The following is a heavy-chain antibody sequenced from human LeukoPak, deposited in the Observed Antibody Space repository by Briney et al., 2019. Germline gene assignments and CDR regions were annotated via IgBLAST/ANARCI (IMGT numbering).Heavy chain of an antibody. CDR3: AKDFVGARTGSDY. V-gene: IGHV3-9*01. Sequence: PGRSLRLSCAASGFTFDDYAMHWVRQPPGKGLEWVSDISWQSGSIGFADSVKGRFTISRDNAKNSLYLQMNSLRAEDTALYYCAKDFVGARTGSDYLGQGTLVTVSS. CDR2: ISWQSGSI. J-gene: IGHJ4*02. D-gene: IGHD1-26*01. CDR1: GFTFDDYA.